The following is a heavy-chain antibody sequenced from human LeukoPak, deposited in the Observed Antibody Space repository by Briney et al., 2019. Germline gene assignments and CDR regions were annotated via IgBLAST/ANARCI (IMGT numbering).Heavy chain of an antibody. D-gene: IGHD3-22*01. CDR1: GFSFSTYA. CDR3: AKRYSYDSSGYCFDY. V-gene: IGHV3-23*01. Sequence: GGSLRLSCAASGFSFSTYAMTWVRQAPGKGLEWVSSISDSGRSTYYADSVKGRFTISRDNSKNTLFLQMNSLRAEDTAVYFCAKRYSYDSSGYCFDYWGQGTLVTVSS. J-gene: IGHJ4*02. CDR2: ISDSGRST.